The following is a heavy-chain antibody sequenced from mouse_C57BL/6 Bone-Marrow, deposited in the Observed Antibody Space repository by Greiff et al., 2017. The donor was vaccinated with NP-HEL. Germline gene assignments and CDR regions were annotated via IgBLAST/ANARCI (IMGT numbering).Heavy chain of an antibody. J-gene: IGHJ3*01. D-gene: IGHD2-4*01. CDR3: TRGPYYDSSWFAY. CDR1: GYTFTDYE. Sequence: LVESGAELVRPGASVTLSCKASGYTFTDYEMHWVKQTPVHGLEWIGAIDPETGGTAYNQKFKGKAILTADKSSSTAYMELRSLTSEDSAVYYCTRGPYYDSSWFAYWGQGTLVTVSA. CDR2: IDPETGGT. V-gene: IGHV1-15*01.